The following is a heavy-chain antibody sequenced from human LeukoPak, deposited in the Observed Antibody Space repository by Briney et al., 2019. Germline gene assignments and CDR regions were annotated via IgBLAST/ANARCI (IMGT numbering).Heavy chain of an antibody. CDR1: GGSISGYY. CDR3: ARLTPPDQVYYYYYYMDV. Sequence: KPSETLSLTCTVSGGSISGYYWSWIRQPPGKGLEWIGYIYTSGSTNYNPSLKSRVTISVDTSKNQFSLKLSSVTAADTAVYYCARLTPPDQVYYYYYYMDVWGKGTTVTVSS. D-gene: IGHD6-6*01. V-gene: IGHV4-4*09. J-gene: IGHJ6*03. CDR2: IYTSGST.